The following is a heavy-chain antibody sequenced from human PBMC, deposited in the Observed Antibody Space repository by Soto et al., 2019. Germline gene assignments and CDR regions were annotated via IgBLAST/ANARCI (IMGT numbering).Heavy chain of an antibody. CDR3: ARVDREIRVLVNALDI. CDR2: VSYDGSGK. Sequence: QVQLVESGGGVVQPGRSLRLSCAASGFTFSRYSIHWVRQAPGKGLEWVAAVSYDGSGKYYADSVRGRFTISRDTYSTTVFMQLSSLSPDDAAVYYCARVDREIRVLVNALDIWGQGKMVTVSS. J-gene: IGHJ3*02. CDR1: GFTFSRYS. V-gene: IGHV3-30*04. D-gene: IGHD1-1*01.